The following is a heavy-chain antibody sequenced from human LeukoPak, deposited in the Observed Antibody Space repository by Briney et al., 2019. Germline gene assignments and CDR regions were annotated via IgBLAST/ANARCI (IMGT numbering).Heavy chain of an antibody. Sequence: GGSLRLSCAASGFTFSSYAMSWVRQAPGKGLEWVSGISGSGGSTYYADSVKGRFTISRDNSKNTLYLQMNSLRAEDTAVYYCAKDPTTHYDSSGYGRYNWFDPWGQGTLVTVSS. D-gene: IGHD3-22*01. V-gene: IGHV3-23*01. CDR1: GFTFSSYA. CDR2: ISGSGGST. CDR3: AKDPTTHYDSSGYGRYNWFDP. J-gene: IGHJ5*02.